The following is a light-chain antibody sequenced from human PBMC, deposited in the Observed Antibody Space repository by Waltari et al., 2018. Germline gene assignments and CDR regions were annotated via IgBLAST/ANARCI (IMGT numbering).Light chain of an antibody. J-gene: IGLJ3*02. Sequence: QLVLTPSPSVSAPPGASVPLTCTLSSGHRSHNLAVPQQQPEKGPRFLMKVNSDGSHTKGDDIPDRFSGSSSGAERYLTISGLQSEDEAEYYCETGGHGTWVIGGGTKVTVL. CDR2: VNSDGSH. CDR1: SGHRSHN. V-gene: IGLV4-69*01. CDR3: ETGGHGTWV.